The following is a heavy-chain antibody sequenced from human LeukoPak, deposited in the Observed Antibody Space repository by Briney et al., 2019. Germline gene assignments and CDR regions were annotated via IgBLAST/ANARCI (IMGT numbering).Heavy chain of an antibody. D-gene: IGHD3-3*01. J-gene: IGHJ4*02. V-gene: IGHV4-39*07. CDR1: GGSISSSSYY. Sequence: PETLSLTCTVSGGSISSSSYYWGWIRQPPGKGLEWIGSIYYSGSTYYNPSLKSRVTISVDTSKNQFSLKLSSVTAADTAVYYCASITIFGVVANWGQGTLVTVSS. CDR2: IYYSGST. CDR3: ASITIFGVVAN.